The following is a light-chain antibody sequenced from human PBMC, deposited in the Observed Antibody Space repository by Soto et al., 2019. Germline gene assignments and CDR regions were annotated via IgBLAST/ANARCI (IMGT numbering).Light chain of an antibody. CDR3: NSHTSGDFRV. Sequence: QSALTQPASVSGSPGQSITISCTGSNSDIGRYDHVSWYQHRPGRAPKLLISEVTKRPSGISDRFSGSKSGYTASLTISGLQAEDEADYYCNSHTSGDFRVFGTGTKVTVL. V-gene: IGLV2-14*01. J-gene: IGLJ1*01. CDR1: NSDIGRYDH. CDR2: EVT.